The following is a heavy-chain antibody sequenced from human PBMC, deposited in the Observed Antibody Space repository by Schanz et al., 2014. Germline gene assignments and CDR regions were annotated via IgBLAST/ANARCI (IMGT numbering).Heavy chain of an antibody. J-gene: IGHJ4*02. D-gene: IGHD2-21*02. Sequence: DVQLVDSGGGLVQPGGSLRLSCAASGFGFDDYAMSWVRQAPGKGLEWVSGINWNGGSTGYADSVKGRFTISRDNAKNSLYLQMNSLRAEDTAVYYCARDLNRCGGDCYSGWGQGTLVTVSS. CDR3: ARDLNRCGGDCYSG. CDR2: INWNGGST. V-gene: IGHV3-20*04. CDR1: GFGFDDYA.